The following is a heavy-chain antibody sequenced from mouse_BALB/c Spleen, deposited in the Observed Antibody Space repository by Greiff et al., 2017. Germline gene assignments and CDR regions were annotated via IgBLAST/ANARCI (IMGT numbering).Heavy chain of an antibody. CDR2: ISSGSSTI. V-gene: IGHV5-17*02. CDR3: ARCYYGSPAWFAY. D-gene: IGHD1-1*01. J-gene: IGHJ3*01. CDR1: GFTFSSFG. Sequence: EVKVEESGGGLVQPGGSRKLSCAASGFTFSSFGMHWVRQAPEKGLEWVAYISSGSSTIYYADTVKGRFTISRDNPKNTLFLQMTSLRSEDTAMYYCARCYYGSPAWFAYWGQGTLVTVSA.